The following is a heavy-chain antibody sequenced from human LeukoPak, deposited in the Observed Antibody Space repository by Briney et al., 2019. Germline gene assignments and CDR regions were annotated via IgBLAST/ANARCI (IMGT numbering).Heavy chain of an antibody. CDR1: GGSISSYY. CDR2: IYTSGST. Sequence: SETLSLTCTVSGGSISSYYWSWIRQPAGKGLEWIGRIYTSGSTNYNPSLKSRVTMSVDTSKNQFSLKLSSVTAADTAVYYCARYIAARPGSTYYFDYWGQGTLVTVSS. J-gene: IGHJ4*02. V-gene: IGHV4-4*07. CDR3: ARYIAARPGSTYYFDY. D-gene: IGHD6-6*01.